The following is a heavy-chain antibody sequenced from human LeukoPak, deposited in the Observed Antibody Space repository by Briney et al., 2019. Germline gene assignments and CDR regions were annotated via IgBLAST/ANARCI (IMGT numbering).Heavy chain of an antibody. CDR2: IYSGGST. CDR3: ARETGVYHFDY. CDR1: GFTVSSNY. Sequence: GGSLRLSCAASGFTVSSNYMSWVRQAPGKGLEWVSVIYSGGSTYYADSVKGRFTISRDNSKNTLYLQMNSLRAEDTAVYYCARETGVYHFDYWGQGTLVTVSS. J-gene: IGHJ4*02. D-gene: IGHD7-27*01. V-gene: IGHV3-66*01.